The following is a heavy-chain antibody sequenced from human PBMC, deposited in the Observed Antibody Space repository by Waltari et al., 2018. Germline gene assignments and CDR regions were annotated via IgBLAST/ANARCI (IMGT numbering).Heavy chain of an antibody. J-gene: IGHJ5*02. V-gene: IGHV1-3*01. CDR2: INAGNGNT. CDR3: ARVRGSGWYSGPGYNWFDP. CDR1: GYTFTSYA. Sequence: QVQLVQSGAEVKKPGASVTVSCKASGYTFTSYAMHWVRQAPGQRLEWMGWINAGNGNTKYSQKFQGRVTITRDTSASTAYMELSSLRSEDTAVYYCARVRGSGWYSGPGYNWFDPWGQGTLVTVSS. D-gene: IGHD6-19*01.